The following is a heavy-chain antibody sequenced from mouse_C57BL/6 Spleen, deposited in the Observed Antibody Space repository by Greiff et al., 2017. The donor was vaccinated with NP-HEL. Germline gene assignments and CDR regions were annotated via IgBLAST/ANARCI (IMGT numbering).Heavy chain of an antibody. CDR2: FHPYNDDT. CDR3: ARGDYYGSSRFAY. CDR1: GYTFTTYP. J-gene: IGHJ3*01. Sequence: VQVVESGAELVKPGASVKMSCKASGYTFTTYPIEWLKQNHGKSLGWIGNFHPYNDDTKYNEKFKGKATLAVEKSASAVYLELSRLTSDDSAVYYCARGDYYGSSRFAYWGQGTLVTVSA. V-gene: IGHV1-47*01. D-gene: IGHD1-1*01.